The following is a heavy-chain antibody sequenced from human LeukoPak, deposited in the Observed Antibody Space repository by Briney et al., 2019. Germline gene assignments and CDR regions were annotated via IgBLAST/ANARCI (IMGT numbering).Heavy chain of an antibody. CDR1: GFTFSSYA. CDR3: AKDTGSPAVAGTRFDY. V-gene: IGHV3-23*01. Sequence: GGSLRLSCAASGFTFSSYAMTWVRQAPGKGLEWVSTISGSGGSTYYADSVKGRFTISRDNSKNTLYLQMNNLRAEDTAVYYCAKDTGSPAVAGTRFDYWGQGTLVTVSS. CDR2: ISGSGGST. D-gene: IGHD6-19*01. J-gene: IGHJ4*02.